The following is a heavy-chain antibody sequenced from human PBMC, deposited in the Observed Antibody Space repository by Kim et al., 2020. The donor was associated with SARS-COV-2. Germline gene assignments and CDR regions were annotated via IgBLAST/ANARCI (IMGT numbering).Heavy chain of an antibody. D-gene: IGHD5-18*01. J-gene: IGHJ4*02. CDR3: ARRVDTYFDY. CDR1: GYTFTSYW. V-gene: IGHV5-51*01. CDR2: IYPGDSDT. Sequence: GESLKISCKGSGYTFTSYWFGWVRQMPGKGLEWMGIIYPGDSDTRSSPSFQGQVTISADKSISTAYLQWSSLKASDTAMYYCARRVDTYFDYWGQGTLVTVSS.